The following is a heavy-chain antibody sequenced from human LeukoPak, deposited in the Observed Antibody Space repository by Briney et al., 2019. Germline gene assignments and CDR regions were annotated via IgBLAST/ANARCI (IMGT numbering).Heavy chain of an antibody. V-gene: IGHV4-59*01. CDR2: IYYSGST. CDR1: GGSISSYY. Sequence: AETLSLTCTVSGGSISSYYWSWIRQPPGKGLEWIGYIYYSGSTNYNPSLKNRVTISVDTSKNQFSLKLSSVTAADTAVYYCARVPRGAAPSGYFDYWGQGTLVTVSS. CDR3: ARVPRGAAPSGYFDY. J-gene: IGHJ4*02. D-gene: IGHD3-3*01.